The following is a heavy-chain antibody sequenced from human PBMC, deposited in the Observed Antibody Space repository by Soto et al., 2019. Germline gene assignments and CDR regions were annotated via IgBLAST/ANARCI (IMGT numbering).Heavy chain of an antibody. D-gene: IGHD2-2*01. CDR2: IYPGDSDT. J-gene: IGHJ3*02. Sequence: PGESLKISCNGSGYSFTIYWIGWVRQMPGKGLEWMGIIYPGDSDTRYSPSFQGQVTISADKSISTAYLQWSSLKASDTAMYYCARLGVVPAAKGAFDIWGQGTMVTVSS. CDR3: ARLGVVPAAKGAFDI. V-gene: IGHV5-51*01. CDR1: GYSFTIYW.